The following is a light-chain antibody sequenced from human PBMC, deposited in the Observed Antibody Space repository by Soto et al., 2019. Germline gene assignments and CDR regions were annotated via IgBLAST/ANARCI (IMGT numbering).Light chain of an antibody. J-gene: IGLJ1*01. V-gene: IGLV2-14*01. Sequence: QSALTQPASLSGSPGQSITISCTGTSSDIGAYDYVSWFQQHPGKAPKLMISEVNNRPSGVSTRFSGSKSGNTAYLTISGLQVEDEDEYFCSSFTTTSTHVFGTGTKVTVL. CDR2: EVN. CDR1: SSDIGAYDY. CDR3: SSFTTTSTHV.